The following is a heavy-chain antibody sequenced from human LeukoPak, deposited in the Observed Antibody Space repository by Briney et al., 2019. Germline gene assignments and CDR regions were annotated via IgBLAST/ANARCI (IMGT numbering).Heavy chain of an antibody. CDR1: GFSFSNYG. J-gene: IGHJ4*02. D-gene: IGHD3-3*01. Sequence: GRSLRLSCAASGFSFSNYGIHWVRQAPGKGLEWVAVISYDESNKYYADSVNGRFTISRDNSKNTLYLQMNSLRADDTAVYYCAKAPTIFGPKGDYWGQGTLVTVSS. CDR3: AKAPTIFGPKGDY. V-gene: IGHV3-30*18. CDR2: ISYDESNK.